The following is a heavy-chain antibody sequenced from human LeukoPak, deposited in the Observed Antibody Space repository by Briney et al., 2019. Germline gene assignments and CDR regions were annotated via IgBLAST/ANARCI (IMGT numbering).Heavy chain of an antibody. CDR3: AREVYGDNYFDY. Sequence: PGGSLRLSCAASGFTFSRNWMSWLRQAPGRGLEWVANIKQDGSDKYYVDSVKGRFTISRDNAKTSLFLQMNSLRDEDTAVYYCAREVYGDNYFDYWGRGTLVTVAS. D-gene: IGHD4-17*01. CDR2: IKQDGSDK. J-gene: IGHJ4*02. CDR1: GFTFSRNW. V-gene: IGHV3-7*05.